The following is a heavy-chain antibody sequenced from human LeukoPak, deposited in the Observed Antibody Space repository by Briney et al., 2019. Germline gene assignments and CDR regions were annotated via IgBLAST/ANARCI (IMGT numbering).Heavy chain of an antibody. CDR2: ISAYNGNT. D-gene: IGHD5-18*01. J-gene: IGHJ4*02. Sequence: GASVKVSCKASGYTFTSYGISWVRQAPGQGLEWMGWISAYNGNTNYAQKLQGRVTMTTDTSASTAYMELRSLRSDDTAVYYCARGRPRRGYSYGSFDYWGQGTLVTVSS. CDR3: ARGRPRRGYSYGSFDY. CDR1: GYTFTSYG. V-gene: IGHV1-18*01.